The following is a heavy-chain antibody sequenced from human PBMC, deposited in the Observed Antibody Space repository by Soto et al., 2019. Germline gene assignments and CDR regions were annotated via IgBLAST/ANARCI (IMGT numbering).Heavy chain of an antibody. Sequence: GASVKVSCKVSGYILTELSMHWVRQAPGKGLEWMGGFDPEDAETIYTQKFQGRVTMTGDTSTDTAYMELGSLRSEDTAVYYCASSYSRSSVLGSFDSWGQGTLVTVSS. D-gene: IGHD6-6*01. CDR3: ASSYSRSSVLGSFDS. CDR2: FDPEDAET. CDR1: GYILTELS. J-gene: IGHJ5*01. V-gene: IGHV1-24*01.